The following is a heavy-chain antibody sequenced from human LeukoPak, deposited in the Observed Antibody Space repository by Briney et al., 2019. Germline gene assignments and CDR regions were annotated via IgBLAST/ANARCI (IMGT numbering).Heavy chain of an antibody. CDR2: ISSYNGDT. V-gene: IGHV1-18*01. CDR1: GYTLTNYG. Sequence: GASVKVPCKASGYTLTNYGITWVRQAPGQGLEGMGWISSYNGDTKYPQKVQGRVTVTTDTSTSTAYMELRSLSLDDTAVYYCARGDYGGGFDYWGQGTLVTVSS. CDR3: ARGDYGGGFDY. J-gene: IGHJ4*02. D-gene: IGHD4-23*01.